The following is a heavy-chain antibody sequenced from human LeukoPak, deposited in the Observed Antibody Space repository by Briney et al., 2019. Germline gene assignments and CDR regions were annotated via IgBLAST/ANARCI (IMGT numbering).Heavy chain of an antibody. J-gene: IGHJ4*02. D-gene: IGHD3-22*01. Sequence: GGSLRLSCAASGFTFSSYAMSLVRQAPGKGLEWVSAISGSGGSTYYADSVKGRFTISRDNSKNTLYLQMNSLRAEDTAVYYCAKVVESSYYYDSSGYYFDYWGQGTLVTVSS. CDR3: AKVVESSYYYDSSGYYFDY. V-gene: IGHV3-23*01. CDR2: ISGSGGST. CDR1: GFTFSSYA.